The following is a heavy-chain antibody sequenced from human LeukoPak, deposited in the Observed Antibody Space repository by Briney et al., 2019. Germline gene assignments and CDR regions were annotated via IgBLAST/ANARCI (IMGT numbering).Heavy chain of an antibody. Sequence: GGSLRLSCAASGFTFSSYAMSWVRQAPGKGLEWASAISGSGGSTYYADSVKGRFTISRDNSKNTLYLQMNSLRAEDTAVYYCAKVDTAMVALDYWGQGTLVTVSS. D-gene: IGHD5-18*01. CDR2: ISGSGGST. V-gene: IGHV3-23*01. CDR1: GFTFSSYA. CDR3: AKVDTAMVALDY. J-gene: IGHJ4*02.